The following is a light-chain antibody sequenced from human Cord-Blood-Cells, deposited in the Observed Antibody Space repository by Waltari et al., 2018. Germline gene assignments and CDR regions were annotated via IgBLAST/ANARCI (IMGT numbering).Light chain of an antibody. J-gene: IGLJ2*01. CDR2: DVS. CDR1: SSDVGGYNY. CDR3: SSYTSSSTL. V-gene: IGLV2-14*01. Sequence: QSALTQPASVSGSPGQSITISCTGTSSDVGGYNYVSWYQQHPGKAPKLMIYDVSNRPSGVSNRCSGSKSSNTASLTISGLQAEDEADYYGSSYTSSSTLFGGGTKLTVL.